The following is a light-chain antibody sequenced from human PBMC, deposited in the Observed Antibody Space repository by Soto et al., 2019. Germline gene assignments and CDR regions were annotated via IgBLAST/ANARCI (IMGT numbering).Light chain of an antibody. CDR3: QQRSFPPLC. J-gene: IGKJ4*01. Sequence: EIVLRQFRANLSLSPGERATLSCRARQSVSSYLAWYQQKPGQDPSLLIYDASNRATGIPARLSGSGSETDFALTISSLEPEDFAGYYCQQRSFPPLCFGGGTKVDI. CDR2: DAS. V-gene: IGKV3-11*01. CDR1: QSVSSY.